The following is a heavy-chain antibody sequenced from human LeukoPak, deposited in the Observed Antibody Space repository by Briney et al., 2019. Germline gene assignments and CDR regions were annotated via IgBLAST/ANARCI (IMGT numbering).Heavy chain of an antibody. Sequence: GGSLRLSCAASGFTFSSYSMNWVRQAPGKGLEWVSSVTSGSSYIYYADSVKGRFTISRDNAKNSLYLQMNSLRAEDTAVYYCARETFYSSSWYYFDYWGQGTLVTVSS. J-gene: IGHJ4*02. CDR2: VTSGSSYI. V-gene: IGHV3-21*01. CDR1: GFTFSSYS. CDR3: ARETFYSSSWYYFDY. D-gene: IGHD6-13*01.